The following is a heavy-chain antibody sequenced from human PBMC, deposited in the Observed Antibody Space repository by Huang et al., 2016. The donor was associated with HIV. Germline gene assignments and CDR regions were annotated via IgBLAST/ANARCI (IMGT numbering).Heavy chain of an antibody. Sequence: QLQLQESGPGLVKPSETLSLTCIVSGGSVSSSSYYWGWVRQPPGKGLQWIGSINYRGSTYYNPSLSSRVTISLDTSKNQFSLKLNTVTAADTAVYYCARRSGTDERRWFDPWGQGTLVTVSS. V-gene: IGHV4-39*01. CDR2: INYRGST. CDR1: GGSVSSSSYY. D-gene: IGHD1-26*01. CDR3: ARRSGTDERRWFDP. J-gene: IGHJ5*02.